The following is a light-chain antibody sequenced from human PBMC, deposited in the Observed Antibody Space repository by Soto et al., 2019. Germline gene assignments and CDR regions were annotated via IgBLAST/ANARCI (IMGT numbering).Light chain of an antibody. CDR3: SSYTSRSTLV. CDR1: SSDVGGYNY. V-gene: IGLV2-14*01. J-gene: IGLJ1*01. CDR2: EVT. Sequence: QSVLTQPPSVSGAPGQRVTISCTGTSSDVGGYNYVSWYQQHPGKAPKLMIYEVTNRPSGVSNRFSGSKSGNTASLTISGLQAEEEAEYYCSSYTSRSTLVFGPGTKVTV.